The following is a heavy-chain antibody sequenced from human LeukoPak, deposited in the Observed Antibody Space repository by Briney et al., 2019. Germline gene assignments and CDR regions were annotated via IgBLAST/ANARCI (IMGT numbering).Heavy chain of an antibody. CDR3: ARDNTGSHEY. CDR1: GFTFGDYD. Sequence: PGGSLRLSCAASGFTFGDYDMHWVRQAPGKGLEWVSLIRADGATTRYTDSVKGRFTISRDNSKDSLYLQMNSLRTEDTALYYCARDNTGSHEYWGQGTLVTVSP. CDR2: IRADGATT. V-gene: IGHV3-43*02. J-gene: IGHJ4*02. D-gene: IGHD1-26*01.